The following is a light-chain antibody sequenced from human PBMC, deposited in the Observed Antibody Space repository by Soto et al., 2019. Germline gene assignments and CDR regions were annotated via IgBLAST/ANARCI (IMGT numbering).Light chain of an antibody. CDR1: QSVSNY. CDR3: QQRSNLIT. Sequence: EIGMTQSPATLSVSPGERATLSCRASQSVSNYLAWYQQKPGQAPRLLIYDASNRATGIPTRFSGSGSGTDFTLTISSLEPEDFAVYYCQQRSNLITFGQGTRLEIK. V-gene: IGKV3-11*01. CDR2: DAS. J-gene: IGKJ5*01.